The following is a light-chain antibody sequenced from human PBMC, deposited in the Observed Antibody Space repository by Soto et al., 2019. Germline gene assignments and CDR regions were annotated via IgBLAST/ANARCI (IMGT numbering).Light chain of an antibody. V-gene: IGLV1-47*01. J-gene: IGLJ2*01. CDR2: RNN. CDR3: AAWEDSRSALL. Sequence: QSVLTQPPSASGTPGQTVTISCSGSSSNLGTNYVYWYQQLPGSTPRLLIYRNNQRPSGVPDRFSGSKSGTSASLAISGLRSEDEADYYCAAWEDSRSALLFGGGTKLTVL. CDR1: SSNLGTNY.